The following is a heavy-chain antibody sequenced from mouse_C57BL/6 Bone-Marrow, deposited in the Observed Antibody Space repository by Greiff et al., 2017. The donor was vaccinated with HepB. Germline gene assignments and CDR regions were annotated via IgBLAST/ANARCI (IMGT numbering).Heavy chain of an antibody. CDR1: GYSITSGYY. D-gene: IGHD3-1*01. CDR3: ASKGASGAMDD. V-gene: IGHV3-6*01. CDR2: ISYDGSN. Sequence: EVQLVESGPGLVKPSQSLSLTCSVTGYSITSGYYWNWIRQFPGNKLEWMGYISYDGSNNYNPSIKNRISITRDTSKNQFFLKLNSVTTEDTATYYCASKGASGAMDDWGQGTSVTVSS. J-gene: IGHJ4*01.